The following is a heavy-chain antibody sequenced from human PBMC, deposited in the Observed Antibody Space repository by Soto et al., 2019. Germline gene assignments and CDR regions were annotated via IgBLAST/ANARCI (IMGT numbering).Heavy chain of an antibody. D-gene: IGHD3-3*01. J-gene: IGHJ6*02. CDR1: GFTFSSYS. Sequence: GSLRLSCAASGFTFSSYSMNWVRQAPGKGLEWVSSISSSSSYIYYADSVKGRFTISRDNAKNSLYLQMNSLRAEDTAVYYCARTVAATGFLEWLPDHCMDVWGQGATVTVSS. CDR2: ISSSSSYI. V-gene: IGHV3-21*01. CDR3: ARTVAATGFLEWLPDHCMDV.